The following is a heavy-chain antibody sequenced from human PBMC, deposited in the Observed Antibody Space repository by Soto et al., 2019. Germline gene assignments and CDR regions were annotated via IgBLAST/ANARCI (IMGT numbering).Heavy chain of an antibody. CDR2: INPSSGDT. CDR1: GYSFTKYY. V-gene: IGHV1-46*01. Sequence: ASVKVSCKASGYSFTKYYLHWVRQAPGQGLEWMAIINPSSGDTTYAQKFQGRVTVTSYTSTSTVYMELRSLTSEDTAIYYCARVALSGGGWLDPWGQGTLVTVSS. CDR3: ARVALSGGGWLDP. D-gene: IGHD1-26*01. J-gene: IGHJ5*02.